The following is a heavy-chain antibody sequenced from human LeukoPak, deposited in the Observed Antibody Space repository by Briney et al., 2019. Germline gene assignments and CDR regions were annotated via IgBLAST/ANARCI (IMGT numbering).Heavy chain of an antibody. CDR2: IYSGGST. D-gene: IGHD6-13*01. V-gene: IGHV3-53*04. CDR1: GFTVSSNY. J-gene: IGHJ6*02. Sequence: GGSLRLSCAASGFTVSSNYMSWVRQAPGKGLEWVSVIYSGGSTYYADSVKGRFTISRHNSKNTLYLQMNSLRAEDTAVYYCARGLSLVRSYYYCGMDVWGQGTTVTVSS. CDR3: ARGLSLVRSYYYCGMDV.